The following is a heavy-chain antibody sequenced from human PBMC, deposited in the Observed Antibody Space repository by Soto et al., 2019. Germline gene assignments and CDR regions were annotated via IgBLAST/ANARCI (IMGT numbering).Heavy chain of an antibody. D-gene: IGHD5-18*01. CDR1: GDTFTSYD. Sequence: ASVKVSCKASGDTFTSYDINWVRQAPGQRLEWMGWINAGNGNTKYSQKFQGRVTITRDTSASTAYMELSSLRSEDTAVYYCARAGIQLVLDYWGQGTLVTVSS. CDR3: ARAGIQLVLDY. V-gene: IGHV1-3*01. CDR2: INAGNGNT. J-gene: IGHJ4*02.